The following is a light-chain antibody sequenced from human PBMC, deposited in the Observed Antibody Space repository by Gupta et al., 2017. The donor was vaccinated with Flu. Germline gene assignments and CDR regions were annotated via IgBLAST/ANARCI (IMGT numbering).Light chain of an antibody. V-gene: IGKV3-15*01. CDR3: QQYNIWPGT. J-gene: IGKJ1*01. CDR1: QSVSTY. Sequence: PVTLSVSPGERATLSCRASQSVSTYLAWYQQRPGQAPRLLIYGASTRATGLPARFSGSGSGTEFTLTISSLQSEDFAIYFCQQYNIWPGTFGQGTKVEIK. CDR2: GAS.